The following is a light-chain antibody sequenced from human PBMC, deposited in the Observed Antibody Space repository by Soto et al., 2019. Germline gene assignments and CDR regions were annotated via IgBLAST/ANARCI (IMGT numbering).Light chain of an antibody. CDR1: SSNIGSNY. V-gene: IGLV1-47*01. Sequence: QSVLTQPPSASGTPGQRVTISCSGSSSNIGSNYVYWYQQLPGTAPKLLIYRNNQRPSGVPDRFSGSKSGTSASLAISGLRSEDEAEYCCAAWDDSLSGLVVGGGTKLTVL. J-gene: IGLJ2*01. CDR3: AAWDDSLSGLV. CDR2: RNN.